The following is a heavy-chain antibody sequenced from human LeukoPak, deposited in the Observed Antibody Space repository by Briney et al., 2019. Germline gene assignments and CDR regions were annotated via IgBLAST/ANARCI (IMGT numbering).Heavy chain of an antibody. J-gene: IGHJ4*02. Sequence: GGSLRLSCAASGFTFSSYWMHWVRQAPGKGLVWVSRMNNDGSSTIYADSVKGRFTISRDNAKNTLILQMNSLRAEDTAVYYCARDYYSRFDYWGQGTLVTVSS. CDR3: ARDYYSRFDY. D-gene: IGHD3-22*01. CDR1: GFTFSSYW. CDR2: MNNDGSST. V-gene: IGHV3-74*01.